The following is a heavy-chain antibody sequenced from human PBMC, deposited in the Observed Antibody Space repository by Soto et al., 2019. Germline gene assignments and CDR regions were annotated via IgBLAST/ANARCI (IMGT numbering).Heavy chain of an antibody. CDR1: GFTFSSYA. CDR3: AKAGPYNSSSWYLGQYFQH. V-gene: IGHV3-23*01. Sequence: EVQLLESGGGLVQPGGSLRLSCAASGFTFSSYAMSWVRQAPGKGLEWVSAISGSGGSTYYADSVKGRFTISRDNSKKELYLQMNSLRAEDTAVYYCAKAGPYNSSSWYLGQYFQHWGQGTLVTVSS. J-gene: IGHJ1*01. D-gene: IGHD6-13*01. CDR2: ISGSGGST.